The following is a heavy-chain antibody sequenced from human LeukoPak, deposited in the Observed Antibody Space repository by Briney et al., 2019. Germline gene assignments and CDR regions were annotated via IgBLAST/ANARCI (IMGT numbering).Heavy chain of an antibody. Sequence: GGSLRLSCAASGFTFSSYGMHWVRQAPGKGLEWVAVISYDGSNKYYADSVKGRFTISRDNSKNTLYLQMNSLRAEDTAVYYCARDKGDSSSWYDYYYGMDVWGQGTTVTVSS. D-gene: IGHD6-13*01. CDR1: GFTFSSYG. V-gene: IGHV3-33*05. CDR2: ISYDGSNK. J-gene: IGHJ6*02. CDR3: ARDKGDSSSWYDYYYGMDV.